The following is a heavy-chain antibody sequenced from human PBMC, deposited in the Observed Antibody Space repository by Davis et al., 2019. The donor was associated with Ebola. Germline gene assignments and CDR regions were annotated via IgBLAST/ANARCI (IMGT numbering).Heavy chain of an antibody. CDR1: GFTVSSNY. CDR2: IYSGGST. CDR3: AREGSSYSGSYQYYYYGMDV. J-gene: IGHJ6*02. V-gene: IGHV3-66*01. Sequence: SCAASGFTVSSNYMSWVRQAPGKGLEWVSVIYSGGSTYYADSVKGRFTISRDNSKNTLYLQMNSLRAEDTAVYYCAREGSSYSGSYQYYYYGMDVWGQGTMVTVSS. D-gene: IGHD1-26*01.